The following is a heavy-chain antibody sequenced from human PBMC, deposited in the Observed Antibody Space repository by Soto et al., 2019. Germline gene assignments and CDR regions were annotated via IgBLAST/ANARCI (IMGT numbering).Heavy chain of an antibody. CDR3: ARQTKAHSSSSGGPHRSIDY. D-gene: IGHD6-6*01. J-gene: IGHJ4*02. CDR1: GGSISSGGYY. V-gene: IGHV4-31*02. Sequence: SETLSLTCTVSGGSISSGGYYWSWIRQHPGKGLEWIGYIYYSGSTYYNPSLKSRVTISVDTSKNQFSLKLSSVTAADTAVYYCARQTKAHSSSSGGPHRSIDYWGQGTLVTVSS. CDR2: IYYSGST.